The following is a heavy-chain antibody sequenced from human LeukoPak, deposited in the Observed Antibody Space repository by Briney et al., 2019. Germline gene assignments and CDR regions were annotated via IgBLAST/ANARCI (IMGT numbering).Heavy chain of an antibody. CDR2: FSGLGFDT. CDR1: IFPFSTYA. V-gene: IGHV3-23*01. CDR3: AKDPNGDYIGASDF. J-gene: IGHJ3*01. D-gene: IGHD4-17*01. Sequence: KAGGSLRLSLSASIFPFSTYAITWVRQAPGQGLELDSSFSGLGFDTSYADSVKGRFTNCKDNSQSTLFLQMHSLREEDTAVYDCAKDPNGDYIGASDFWGQGTMVTVSS.